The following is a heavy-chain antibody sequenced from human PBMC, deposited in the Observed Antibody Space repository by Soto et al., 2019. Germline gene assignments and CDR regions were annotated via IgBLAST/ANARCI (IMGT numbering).Heavy chain of an antibody. Sequence: SETLSLTCAVYGGSFSGYYWSWIRQPPGKGLEWIGEINHSGSTNYNPSLKSRVTISVDTSKNQFSLKLSSVTAADTAVYYCARDPPIPGIAAASPDYWGQGTLVTVSS. V-gene: IGHV4-34*01. CDR3: ARDPPIPGIAAASPDY. D-gene: IGHD6-13*01. J-gene: IGHJ4*02. CDR1: GGSFSGYY. CDR2: INHSGST.